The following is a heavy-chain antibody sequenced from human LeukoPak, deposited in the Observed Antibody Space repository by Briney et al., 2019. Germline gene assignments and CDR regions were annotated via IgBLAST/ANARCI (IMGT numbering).Heavy chain of an antibody. Sequence: GGSLRLSCAASGFTVSSNYMSWVRQAPGKGLEWVSVIYSGGSTYYADSVKGRFTISRDNSKNTLYLQMNSLRAEDTAVYYCAKGGSVGYYLFDYWGQGTLVTVSS. D-gene: IGHD1-26*01. V-gene: IGHV3-53*01. CDR2: IYSGGST. CDR1: GFTVSSNY. CDR3: AKGGSVGYYLFDY. J-gene: IGHJ4*02.